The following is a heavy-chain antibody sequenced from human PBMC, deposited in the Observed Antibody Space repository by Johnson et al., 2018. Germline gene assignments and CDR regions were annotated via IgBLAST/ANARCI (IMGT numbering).Heavy chain of an antibody. CDR2: ISGSGGIT. CDR1: GFTFISYA. J-gene: IGHJ6*02. V-gene: IGHV3-23*01. D-gene: IGHD3-10*01. Sequence: VQLQQSGGGLVQPGGSLRLSCAASGFTFISYAMSWVRQAPGKGLEWVAIISGSGGITFYGDSVKGRFTISRDNSKNTLYVQMNSLRAEDTGVYFCVKTKYYGSGSYYKTGDYYGMDVWGQGTTVTVSS. CDR3: VKTKYYGSGSYYKTGDYYGMDV.